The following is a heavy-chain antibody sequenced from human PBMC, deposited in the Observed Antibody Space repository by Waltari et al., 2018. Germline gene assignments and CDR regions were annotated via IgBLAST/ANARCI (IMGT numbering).Heavy chain of an antibody. CDR3: ASRSYSGSYKAQFDY. CDR2: INHSGST. D-gene: IGHD1-26*01. Sequence: QVQLQQWGAGLLKPSETLSLTCAVYGGSLSGYYWSWIRQPPGKGLEWIGEINHSGSTNYTPSLKSRVTISVDTSKNQFSLKLSSVTAADTAVYYCASRSYSGSYKAQFDYWGQGTLVTVSS. CDR1: GGSLSGYY. V-gene: IGHV4-34*01. J-gene: IGHJ4*02.